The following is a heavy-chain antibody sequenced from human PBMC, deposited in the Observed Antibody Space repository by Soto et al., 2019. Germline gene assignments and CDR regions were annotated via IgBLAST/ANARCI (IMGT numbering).Heavy chain of an antibody. D-gene: IGHD6-19*01. V-gene: IGHV3-21*01. Sequence: KPGGSLRLSCAASGFTFSSYSMNWVRQAPGKGLEWVSSISSSSSYIYYADSVKGRFTISRDNAKNSLYLQMNSLRAEDTAVYYCARVPPVAGNWFDPWGQGTLVTVSS. CDR1: GFTFSSYS. CDR3: ARVPPVAGNWFDP. J-gene: IGHJ5*02. CDR2: ISSSSSYI.